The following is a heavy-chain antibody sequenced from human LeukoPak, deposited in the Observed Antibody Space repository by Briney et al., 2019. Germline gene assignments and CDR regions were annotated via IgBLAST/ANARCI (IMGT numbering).Heavy chain of an antibody. CDR3: ARDFPGLVVAAIDY. D-gene: IGHD6-19*01. CDR1: GFTFSTYS. J-gene: IGHJ4*02. CDR2: ISSNSKYI. Sequence: GGSLRLSCAVSGFTFSTYSLNWVRQAPGKGLEWVSSISSNSKYIFYADSVKGRFTISRDNAKNSLYPQMNSLRGEDTAVYYCARDFPGLVVAAIDYWGQGTLVTVSS. V-gene: IGHV3-21*01.